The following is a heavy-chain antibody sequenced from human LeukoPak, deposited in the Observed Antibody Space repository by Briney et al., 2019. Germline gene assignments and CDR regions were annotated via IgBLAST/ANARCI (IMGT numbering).Heavy chain of an antibody. J-gene: IGHJ4*02. Sequence: ASVKVSCKASGYTFTSYYMHWVRQAPGQGLEWMGIINPSGGSTSYAQKFQGRVTMTRDTSTSTVYMELSSLRSEDTAVYYCARELVVPAAIPSYYFDYWGQGTLVTGSS. CDR1: GYTFTSYY. CDR3: ARELVVPAAIPSYYFDY. V-gene: IGHV1-46*01. CDR2: INPSGGST. D-gene: IGHD2-2*01.